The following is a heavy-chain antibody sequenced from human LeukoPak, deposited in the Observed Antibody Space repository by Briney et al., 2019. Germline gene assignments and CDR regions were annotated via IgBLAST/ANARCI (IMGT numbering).Heavy chain of an antibody. CDR3: AKDPNGDYIGAFDF. J-gene: IGHJ3*01. CDR1: GFTFSNYA. Sequence: GGSLRLPCGAFGFTFSNYALIWVRQAPGKGLEWVSAITGSGGRTYYTNSVKGRFTISRDNSRNTLFLQMNSLRVEDTAVYYCAKDPNGDYIGAFDFWGQGTMVTVSS. V-gene: IGHV3-23*01. D-gene: IGHD4-17*01. CDR2: ITGSGGRT.